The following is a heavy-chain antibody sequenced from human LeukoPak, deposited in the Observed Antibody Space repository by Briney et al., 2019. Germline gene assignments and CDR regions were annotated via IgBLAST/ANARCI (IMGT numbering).Heavy chain of an antibody. V-gene: IGHV3-64*01. J-gene: IGHJ4*02. CDR1: GFTSSSYP. CDR3: AREGTPGTLDY. CDR2: ISGDGVNT. Sequence: PGGSLRLSCVVSGFTSSSYPMHWVCQAPGKGLESISAISGDGVNTYYANSVRGRFTISRDNSENTLYLQMGSLTAEDMAVYYCAREGTPGTLDYWGQGTLVTVSS. D-gene: IGHD6-13*01.